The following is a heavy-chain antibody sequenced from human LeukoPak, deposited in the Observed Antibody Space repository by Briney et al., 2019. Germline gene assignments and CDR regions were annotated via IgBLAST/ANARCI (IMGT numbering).Heavy chain of an antibody. CDR2: IYYSGST. J-gene: IGHJ5*02. Sequence: SETLSLTCTVSGGSISSYYWSWVRQPPGKGLEWIGYIYYSGSTNYNPSLKSRVTISVDTSKNQFSLKLSSVTAADTAVYYCARSRSLSGRRIATGYNWFDPWGQGTLVTVSS. D-gene: IGHD1-1*01. CDR3: ARSRSLSGRRIATGYNWFDP. V-gene: IGHV4-59*01. CDR1: GGSISSYY.